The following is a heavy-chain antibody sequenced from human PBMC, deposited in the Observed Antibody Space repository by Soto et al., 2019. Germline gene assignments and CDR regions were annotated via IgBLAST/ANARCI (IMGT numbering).Heavy chain of an antibody. CDR1: GFTFSSYS. J-gene: IGHJ4*02. CDR3: ARDLMAFRGVFDY. Sequence: VQLVESGGGXXXXXGXLXLSCAASGFTFSSYSMNWVRQAPGKGLEWVSYISSSSNTIYYADSVKGRFTISRDNAKNSLYLQMNSLRDEDTAVYYCARDLMAFRGVFDYWGQGTLVTVSS. D-gene: IGHD3-10*01. CDR2: ISSSSNTI. V-gene: IGHV3-48*02.